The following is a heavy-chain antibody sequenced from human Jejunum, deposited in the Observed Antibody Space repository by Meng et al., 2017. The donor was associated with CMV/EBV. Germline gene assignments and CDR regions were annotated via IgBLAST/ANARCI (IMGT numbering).Heavy chain of an antibody. V-gene: IGHV2-5*02. CDR1: FSLTSSQVG. Sequence: FSLTSSQVGVGWIRQPTGKALEWLAFIYWDDDKRYNPSLRNRLTITKDAPRNQVLLTMTNMDPADTATYYCVHRKDYSGNWNGGSADFWGQGALVTVSS. CDR2: IYWDDDK. CDR3: VHRKDYSGNWNGGSADF. J-gene: IGHJ4*02. D-gene: IGHD4-11*01.